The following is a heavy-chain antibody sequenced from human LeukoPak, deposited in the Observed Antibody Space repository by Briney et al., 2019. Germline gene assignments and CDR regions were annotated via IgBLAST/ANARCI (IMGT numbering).Heavy chain of an antibody. Sequence: GGSLRLSCAASGFTFSSYAMSWVRQAPGKGLEWVSAISGSGGSTYYADSVKGRFTISRDNSKNTLYLQMNSLRAEDTAVYYCAKAPSAPQVATILAFDYWGQGTLVTVSS. J-gene: IGHJ4*02. D-gene: IGHD5-12*01. V-gene: IGHV3-23*01. CDR3: AKAPSAPQVATILAFDY. CDR2: ISGSGGST. CDR1: GFTFSSYA.